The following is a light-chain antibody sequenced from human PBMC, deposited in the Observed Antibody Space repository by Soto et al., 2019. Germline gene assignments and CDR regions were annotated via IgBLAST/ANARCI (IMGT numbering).Light chain of an antibody. CDR2: SNN. CDR3: QSYGTSGVV. J-gene: IGLJ7*01. V-gene: IGLV1-40*01. Sequence: QSVLTQPPSVSGAPGQRVNISCTGSVANIGAGYDVHWYQHLPGTAPKLLIYSNNNRPSGVPDRFSGSKSGASASLAITGLQAEDEADYYCQSYGTSGVVFGGGTQLTVL. CDR1: VANIGAGYD.